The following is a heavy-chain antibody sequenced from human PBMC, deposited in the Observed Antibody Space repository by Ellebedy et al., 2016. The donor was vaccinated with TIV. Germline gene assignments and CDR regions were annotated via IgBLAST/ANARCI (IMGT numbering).Heavy chain of an antibody. Sequence: MPSETLSLTCNVSGGSISSYYWSWIRQSPGKGLEWLGEIFHTGGTVYNPSLKSRVTISIDTSKNQSSLNLTSVTAADTAVYYCARRPITFFGVTDAFDVWGQGTMVTVSS. CDR3: ARRPITFFGVTDAFDV. D-gene: IGHD3-3*01. CDR2: IFHTGGT. CDR1: GGSISSYY. V-gene: IGHV4-59*01. J-gene: IGHJ3*01.